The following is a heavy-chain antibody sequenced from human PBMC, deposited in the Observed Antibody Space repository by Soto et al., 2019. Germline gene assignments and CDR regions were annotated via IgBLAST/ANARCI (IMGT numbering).Heavy chain of an antibody. Sequence: GGALRLSCAASGFTFSSYAMSWVRQAPGKGLEWVSAISGSGGSTYYADSGKGRFTISRDNSKNTLYLQMNSLRAEDTAVYYGSNPGSCSCRSCYPSYFDYWGQGTLVTVAS. CDR2: ISGSGGST. J-gene: IGHJ4*02. CDR1: GFTFSSYA. D-gene: IGHD2-15*01. CDR3: SNPGSCSCRSCYPSYFDY. V-gene: IGHV3-23*01.